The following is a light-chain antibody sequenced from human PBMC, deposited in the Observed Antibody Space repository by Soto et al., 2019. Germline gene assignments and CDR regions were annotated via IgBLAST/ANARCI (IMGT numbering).Light chain of an antibody. CDR1: QTTSSS. J-gene: IGKJ2*01. V-gene: IGKV1-5*03. CDR3: QQYNSFYT. CDR2: KAS. Sequence: DIRLPQSPSTLSAFVGDRVIITCRASQTTSSSLAWYQQKPVKAPKLLIYKASTLESGVRSRFSGRGSGAEFTLNINSLKPDDFATYYCQQYNSFYTFGQGTKLEIK.